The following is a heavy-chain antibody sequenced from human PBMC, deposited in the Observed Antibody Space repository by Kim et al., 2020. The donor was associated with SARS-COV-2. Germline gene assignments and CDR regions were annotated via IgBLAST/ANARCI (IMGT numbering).Heavy chain of an antibody. CDR1: GFTFSSYG. CDR3: AKGPPRLGSYDFWSGYYRGYYYYGMDV. CDR2: ISYDGSNK. J-gene: IGHJ6*02. V-gene: IGHV3-30*18. D-gene: IGHD3-3*01. Sequence: GRSLRLSCAASGFTFSSYGMHWVRQAPGKGLEWVAVISYDGSNKYYADSVKGRFTISRDNSKNTLYLQMNSLRAEDTAVYYCAKGPPRLGSYDFWSGYYRGYYYYGMDVWGQGTTVTVSS.